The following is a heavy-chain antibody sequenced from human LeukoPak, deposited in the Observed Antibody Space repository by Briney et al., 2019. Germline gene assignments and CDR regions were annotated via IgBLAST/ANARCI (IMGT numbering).Heavy chain of an antibody. CDR2: INQDASVR. CDR3: ARDPGSSSFDL. D-gene: IGHD6-13*01. V-gene: IGHV3-7*01. CDR1: GFSFSTYW. Sequence: GGSLRLSCAASGFSFSTYWMSWVRQTPEKGLEFVANINQDASVRNYMDSLKGRCTISRDNAKKSVYLEINSLRTDDAAMYYCARDPGSSSFDLWGQGALVTVS. J-gene: IGHJ4*02.